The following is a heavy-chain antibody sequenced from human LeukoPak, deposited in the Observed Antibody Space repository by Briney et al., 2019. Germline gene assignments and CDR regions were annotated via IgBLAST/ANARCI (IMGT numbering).Heavy chain of an antibody. CDR3: AKAWFGERSGGGFDY. CDR1: GFTFDDYD. D-gene: IGHD3-10*01. CDR2: ISGDGGST. Sequence: PGGSLGLSCAASGFTFDDYDIHWVRQAPGKGLEWVSLISGDGGSTYYADSVKGRFTISRDNSKNSLYLQMNSLRTEDTALYYCAKAWFGERSGGGFDYWGQGTLVTVSS. J-gene: IGHJ4*02. V-gene: IGHV3-43*02.